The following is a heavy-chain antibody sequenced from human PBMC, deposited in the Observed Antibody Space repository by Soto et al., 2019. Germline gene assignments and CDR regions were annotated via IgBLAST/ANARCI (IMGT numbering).Heavy chain of an antibody. V-gene: IGHV3-66*01. CDR2: IYDGGST. CDR3: ARGHYGSPPGYFDY. D-gene: IGHD3-10*01. Sequence: EVQLVESGGGLVQRGGSLRLSCAASGFTVSNNYMSWVRQAPGKGLEWVSVIYDGGSTYYAESVKDRFTISRDNSKNTLYLQMKSLRAEDTAMYYCARGHYGSPPGYFDYWGQGTLVTVSS. J-gene: IGHJ4*02. CDR1: GFTVSNNY.